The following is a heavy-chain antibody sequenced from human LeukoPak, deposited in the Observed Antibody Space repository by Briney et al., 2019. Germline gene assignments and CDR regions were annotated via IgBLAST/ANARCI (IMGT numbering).Heavy chain of an antibody. J-gene: IGHJ4*02. V-gene: IGHV3-33*06. D-gene: IGHD3-16*02. CDR1: GFTFSSYG. CDR3: AKCPVTFGGVIIVTTGYFDY. CDR2: IWSDGSQS. Sequence: GGSLRLSCAASGFTFSSYGMHWVRQAPGKGLEWVAVIWSDGSQSHYRDSVKGRFTISRDNSKNTLYLQMNSLRAEDTAVYFCAKCPVTFGGVIIVTTGYFDYWGQGTLVTVPS.